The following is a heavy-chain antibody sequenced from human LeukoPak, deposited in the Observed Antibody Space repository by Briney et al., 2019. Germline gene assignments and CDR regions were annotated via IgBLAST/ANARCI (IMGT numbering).Heavy chain of an antibody. Sequence: GGSLRLSCATSGFIFSSYWMSWVRQAPGKGLEWVANIKQDGSEKYYVDSVKGRFTISRDNAKNSLYLQMNSLRAEDTAVYYCAREVTMVRGNYWGQGTLVTVSS. CDR3: AREVTMVRGNY. J-gene: IGHJ4*02. V-gene: IGHV3-7*01. CDR2: IKQDGSEK. CDR1: GFIFSSYW. D-gene: IGHD3-10*01.